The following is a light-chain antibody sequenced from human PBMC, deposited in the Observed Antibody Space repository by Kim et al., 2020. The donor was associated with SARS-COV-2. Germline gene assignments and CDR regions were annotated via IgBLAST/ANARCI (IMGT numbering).Light chain of an antibody. CDR1: QDIFNY. CDR2: AAS. V-gene: IGKV1-27*01. Sequence: ASVGDRVTITCRASQDIFNYVAWYQQKPGKVPKLLIYAASTLQSGVPSRFSGSGSGTDFTLTISSLQPEDVATYYCQKFDSAPRTFGGGTKVDIK. J-gene: IGKJ4*01. CDR3: QKFDSAPRT.